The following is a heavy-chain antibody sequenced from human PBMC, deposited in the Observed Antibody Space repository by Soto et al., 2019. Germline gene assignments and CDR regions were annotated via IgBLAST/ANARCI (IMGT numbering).Heavy chain of an antibody. J-gene: IGHJ4*02. CDR1: GGTFSSYA. CDR2: IIPIFGTA. D-gene: IGHD5-12*01. V-gene: IGHV1-69*01. Sequence: QVQLVQSGAEVKKPGSSVKVSCKASGGTFSSYAISWVRQAPGQGLEWMGGIIPIFGTANYAQKFQSRVTITADESTCTAYMELSSLRSEDTAVYYCARVLKDGYKGYYFDYWGQGTLVTVSS. CDR3: ARVLKDGYKGYYFDY.